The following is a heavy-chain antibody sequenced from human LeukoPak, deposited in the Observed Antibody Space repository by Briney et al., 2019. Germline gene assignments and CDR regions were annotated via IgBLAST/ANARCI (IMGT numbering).Heavy chain of an antibody. V-gene: IGHV3-21*01. D-gene: IGHD3-10*01. CDR1: GFTFSSYS. J-gene: IGHJ4*02. CDR2: ISSSSSYI. Sequence: PGGSLRLSCAASGFTFSSYSMNWVRQAPGKGLEWVSSISSSSSYIYYADSVKGRFTISRDNAKNSLYLQMNSLRDEDTAVYYCARAQTYYGSGSYLYWGQGTLVTVSS. CDR3: ARAQTYYGSGSYLY.